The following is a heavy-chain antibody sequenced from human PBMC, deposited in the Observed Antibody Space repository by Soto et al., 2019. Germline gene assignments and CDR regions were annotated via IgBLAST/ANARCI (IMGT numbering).Heavy chain of an antibody. J-gene: IGHJ4*02. D-gene: IGHD1-26*01. V-gene: IGHV4-39*01. Sequence: KTSETLSLTCTVSGGSISSRSYYWGWIRQPPGKGLEWIGSIYYSGTTYYNPSLKSRVTISVDTSKNQFPLKLSSVTAADTAVYYCARQGWELRSPFAYWGQGTLVTLSS. CDR1: GGSISSRSYY. CDR2: IYYSGTT. CDR3: ARQGWELRSPFAY.